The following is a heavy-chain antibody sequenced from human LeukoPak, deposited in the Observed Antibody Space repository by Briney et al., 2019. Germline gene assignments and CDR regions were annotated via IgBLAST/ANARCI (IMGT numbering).Heavy chain of an antibody. CDR3: ASTSPRIVGGFDY. J-gene: IGHJ4*02. D-gene: IGHD1-26*01. V-gene: IGHV4-59*01. CDR2: IYYSGST. CDR1: GGSISSYY. Sequence: PSETLSLTCTVSGGSISSYYWSWIRQPPGKGLEWIGYIYYSGSTNYNPSLKSRVTISVDTSKNQFSLKLSSVTAADTAVYYCASTSPRIVGGFDYWGQGTLVTVSS.